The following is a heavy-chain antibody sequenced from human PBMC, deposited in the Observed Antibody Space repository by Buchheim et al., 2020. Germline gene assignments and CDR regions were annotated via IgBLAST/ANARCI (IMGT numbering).Heavy chain of an antibody. J-gene: IGHJ4*02. D-gene: IGHD5-18*01. CDR2: TRNKANSYST. CDR1: GFILNDYF. Sequence: EVQLVESGGGLVQPGGSLRLSCAASGFILNDYFMDWVRQAPGKGLEWVGRTRNKANSYSTEYAASVKCRFTISRDESQSSLYLQMNSLKTEDTAVYHCARGYHSFDNWGQGTL. CDR3: ARGYHSFDN. V-gene: IGHV3-72*01.